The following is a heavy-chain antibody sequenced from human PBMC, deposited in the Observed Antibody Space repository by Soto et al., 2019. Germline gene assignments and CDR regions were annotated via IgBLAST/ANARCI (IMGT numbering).Heavy chain of an antibody. V-gene: IGHV3-33*03. J-gene: IGHJ4*02. Sequence: QVRGVGSGGGVVQPGRSLILSCAASGFNFGTYGMHWVRRTPGKGLEWVAVIWYDGKNKYYADSVRGRFTISRDNSKNKLYLQMNSLRAEDTAVYYCASQRWAQDSGWSEVDFWGQGTLVTVSS. CDR2: IWYDGKNK. CDR3: ASQRWAQDSGWSEVDF. D-gene: IGHD6-19*01. CDR1: GFNFGTYG.